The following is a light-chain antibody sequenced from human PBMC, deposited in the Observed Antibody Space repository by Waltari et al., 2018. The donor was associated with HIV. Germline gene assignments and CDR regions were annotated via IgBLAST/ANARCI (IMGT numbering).Light chain of an antibody. V-gene: IGLV2-14*03. CDR1: SSDVGAYEY. J-gene: IGLJ1*01. CDR2: DVY. Sequence: QSALTQPASVSGSPGQSITISCTGTSSDVGAYEYVSWYQQHPGKVPKLLIYDVYNRPSRISNRFSGSKSGNTASLTISGLQAEDEAAYYCASFTSGRLNVFETGTKVTVL. CDR3: ASFTSGRLNV.